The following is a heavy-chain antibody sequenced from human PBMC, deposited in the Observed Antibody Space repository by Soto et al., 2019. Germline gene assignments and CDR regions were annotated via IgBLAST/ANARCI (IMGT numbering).Heavy chain of an antibody. Sequence: QVQLVQSGAEEKKPGASVKVSCKASGYTFTSYAMHWVRQAPGQRLEWVGWINAGNGNTKYSQKFQGRGTITRDTSASTAYMELRRLRSEDTAVYYCERDPSYYRMDVWGQGTTVTVSS. V-gene: IGHV1-3*05. J-gene: IGHJ6*02. CDR3: ERDPSYYRMDV. CDR1: GYTFTSYA. CDR2: INAGNGNT.